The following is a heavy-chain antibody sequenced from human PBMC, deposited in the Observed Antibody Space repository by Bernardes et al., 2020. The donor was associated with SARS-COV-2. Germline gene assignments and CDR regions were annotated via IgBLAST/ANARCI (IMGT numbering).Heavy chain of an antibody. CDR2: VYHIWST. V-gene: IGHV4-59*01. CDR1: GGSITSSY. Sequence: SETLSLTCTVSGGSITSSYWSWIRQSPGKGLEWIGYVYHIWSTSYNPSLKSRVTISRDTSNTQFSLKLRSVTAADTALYFCSRDPGLFFTGSFDSWGQGTLVTVSS. J-gene: IGHJ4*02. CDR3: SRDPGLFFTGSFDS.